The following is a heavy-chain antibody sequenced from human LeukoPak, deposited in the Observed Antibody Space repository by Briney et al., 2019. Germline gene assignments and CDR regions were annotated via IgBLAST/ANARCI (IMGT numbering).Heavy chain of an antibody. D-gene: IGHD2/OR15-2a*01. CDR2: IIPLFDTA. Sequence: GASVKVSCKASGGTFSNYAISWVRQAPGQGLEWMGGIIPLFDTANYEQKFQGRVTITADKSTGTAYMELSSLRSEDTAIYYCAGTTILHEFDYWGQGTLVTVSS. V-gene: IGHV1-69*06. CDR3: AGTTILHEFDY. CDR1: GGTFSNYA. J-gene: IGHJ4*02.